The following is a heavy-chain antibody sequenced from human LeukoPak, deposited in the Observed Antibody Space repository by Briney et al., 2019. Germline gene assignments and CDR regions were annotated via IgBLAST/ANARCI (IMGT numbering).Heavy chain of an antibody. Sequence: SQTLSLTCAVSGGPIKGTDSFWTWIRQNPGKGLEWIGYIYYSGSTYYNPSLKSRLTISVDTSNNQFSLSLSSVTAADTALYYCARARGYDILTGYYRGWYFDLWGRGTLVTVSS. D-gene: IGHD3-9*01. V-gene: IGHV4-31*11. CDR3: ARARGYDILTGYYRGWYFDL. CDR1: GGPIKGTDSF. J-gene: IGHJ2*01. CDR2: IYYSGST.